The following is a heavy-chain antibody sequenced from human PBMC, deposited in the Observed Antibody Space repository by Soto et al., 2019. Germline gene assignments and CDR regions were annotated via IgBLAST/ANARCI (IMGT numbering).Heavy chain of an antibody. CDR2: VTGTGGNT. CDR1: GFTLSTYG. CDR3: ARIRGYWYGLDV. V-gene: IGHV3-23*01. J-gene: IGHJ6*02. Sequence: GGSLRLSCAGSGFTLSTYGMTWVRQAPGKGLEWVSAVTGTGGNTYYVDSVKGRFTSSRDNSKNMLYLQMNSVRVEDTAVYYCARIRGYWYGLDVWGQGTTVTVSS.